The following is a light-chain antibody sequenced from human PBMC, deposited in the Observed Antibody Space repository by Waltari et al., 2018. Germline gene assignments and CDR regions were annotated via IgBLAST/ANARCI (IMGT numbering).Light chain of an antibody. CDR3: MQTTHWPRT. V-gene: IGKV2-30*01. CDR2: KVS. CDR1: QSLVFSDGKTY. J-gene: IGKJ1*01. Sequence: DAVMTQSPLSLHVSLGQPASISCKSSQSLVFSDGKTYLHWFHQRPGQSPRRLIYKVSNRDSGVPDRFSGSGSGTDFTLKISRVEAEDVGVYYCMQTTHWPRTFGQGTKVEIK.